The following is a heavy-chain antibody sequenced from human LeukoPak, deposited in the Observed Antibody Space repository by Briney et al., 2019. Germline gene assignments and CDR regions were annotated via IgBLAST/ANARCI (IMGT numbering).Heavy chain of an antibody. CDR2: ISSSSSYI. J-gene: IGHJ4*02. CDR1: GFTFSSYW. Sequence: GGSLRLSCAASGFTFSSYWMNWVRQAPGKGLEWVSSISSSSSYIYYADSVKGRFTISRDNAKNSLYLQMNSLRAEDTAVYYCARYYYDSSGYYYFDYWGQGTLVTVSS. D-gene: IGHD3-22*01. CDR3: ARYYYDSSGYYYFDY. V-gene: IGHV3-21*04.